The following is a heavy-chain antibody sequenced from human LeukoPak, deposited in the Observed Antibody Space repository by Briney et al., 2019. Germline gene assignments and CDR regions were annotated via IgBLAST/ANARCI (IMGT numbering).Heavy chain of an antibody. CDR3: VTNFDPDVD. D-gene: IGHD3-9*01. CDR2: ISGSSSTI. Sequence: GGSLRLSCAASGFSFSSNSMNWVRQAPGKGLEWVSYISGSSSTIYYADSVEGRFTISRDNAKNSLYLQMNSLRAEDTAVYYCVTNFDPDVDWGQGTLVTVSS. J-gene: IGHJ4*02. CDR1: GFSFSSNS. V-gene: IGHV3-48*01.